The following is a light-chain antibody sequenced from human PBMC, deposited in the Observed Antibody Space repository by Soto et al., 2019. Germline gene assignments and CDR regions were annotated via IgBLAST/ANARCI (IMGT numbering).Light chain of an antibody. V-gene: IGKV3-20*01. CDR3: QQYGTAPYT. Sequence: EIVLTQSPGTLSLSPGERATLSCRASQSVINSYVAWYQQKPGQAPRLLIYGASSRATGIPDRFSGSGAGTEFIFTISRLELEDFAVYYCQQYGTAPYTFGQGTKVEIK. CDR1: QSVINSY. CDR2: GAS. J-gene: IGKJ2*01.